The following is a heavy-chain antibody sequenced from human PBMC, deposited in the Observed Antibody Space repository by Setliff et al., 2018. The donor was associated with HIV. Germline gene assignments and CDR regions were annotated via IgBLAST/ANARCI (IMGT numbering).Heavy chain of an antibody. V-gene: IGHV5-51*01. CDR1: GYSFDRYW. CDR3: ARCGYSYGSYGMDV. Sequence: GESLKISCQDSGYSFDRYWIGWVRQMPGKGLEWMGIIYPGDSGTRYSPSFQGQVTISVDKSISPAYLQWSSLKASDSAMYYCARCGYSYGSYGMDVWGQGTLVTVSS. CDR2: IYPGDSGT. D-gene: IGHD5-12*01. J-gene: IGHJ4*02.